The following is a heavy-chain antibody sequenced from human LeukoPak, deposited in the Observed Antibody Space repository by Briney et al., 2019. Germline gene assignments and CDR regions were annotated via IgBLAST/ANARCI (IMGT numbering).Heavy chain of an antibody. J-gene: IGHJ4*02. D-gene: IGHD3-22*01. CDR3: ARRVVSYDSSGYYYLGPLDY. CDR2: IYSSGST. V-gene: IGHV4-38-2*01. Sequence: SETLSLTCAVSGYSISSGYYWGWIRQPPGKGLEWIGNIYSSGSTYFNPSLKGRVTIPVDTSKNQFSLKLSSVTAADTAVYYCARRVVSYDSSGYYYLGPLDYWGQGTLVTVSS. CDR1: GYSISSGYY.